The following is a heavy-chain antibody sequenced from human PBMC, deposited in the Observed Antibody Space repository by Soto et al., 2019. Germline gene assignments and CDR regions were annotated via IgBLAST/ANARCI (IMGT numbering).Heavy chain of an antibody. Sequence: PSETLSLTCTVSGGSISSGGYYWSWIRQHPGKGLEWIGYIYYSGSTYYNPSLKSRVTISVDTSKNQFSLKLSSVTAADTAVYYCARVSGYSGYDFYFDYWGQGTLVTVSS. D-gene: IGHD5-12*01. CDR1: GGSISSGGYY. CDR3: ARVSGYSGYDFYFDY. CDR2: IYYSGST. V-gene: IGHV4-31*03. J-gene: IGHJ4*02.